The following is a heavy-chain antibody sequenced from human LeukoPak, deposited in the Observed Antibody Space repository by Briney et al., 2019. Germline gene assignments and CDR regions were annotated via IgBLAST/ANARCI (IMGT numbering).Heavy chain of an antibody. J-gene: IGHJ1*01. CDR1: GFTFSSYA. V-gene: IGHV3-23*01. CDR2: ISGSGGST. CDR3: AKSSEGEYDGQYFQH. D-gene: IGHD4-17*01. Sequence: GGSLRLSCAASGFTFSSYAMSWVRPAPGKGLEWVSPISGSGGSTYYQDSVRGRLTIPGANSKTTLILQINSLRVEATAVNYLAKSSEGEYDGQYFQHWGQGTLVTVSS.